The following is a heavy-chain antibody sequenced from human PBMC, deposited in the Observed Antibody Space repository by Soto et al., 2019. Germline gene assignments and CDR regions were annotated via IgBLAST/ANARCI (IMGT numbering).Heavy chain of an antibody. Sequence: ASVKVSCKASGYTFTSYGISWVRQAPGQGLEWMGWISAYNGNTNYAQKLQGRVTMTTDTSTSTAYMELRSLRSDDTAVYYCARDYLVVPAAMHQGGWFDPWGQGTLVTVSS. CDR3: ARDYLVVPAAMHQGGWFDP. D-gene: IGHD2-2*01. V-gene: IGHV1-18*01. CDR2: ISAYNGNT. CDR1: GYTFTSYG. J-gene: IGHJ5*02.